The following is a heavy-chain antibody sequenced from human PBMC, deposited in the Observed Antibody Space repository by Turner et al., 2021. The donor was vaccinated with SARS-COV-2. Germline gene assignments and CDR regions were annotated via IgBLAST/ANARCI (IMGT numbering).Heavy chain of an antibody. J-gene: IGHJ5*02. Sequence: EVQLVESGGGLIQAGGSLRLSCAASGFTVSSNYMNWVRQAPGKGLEWVLIIYSGGSTYYADSVKGRFTISRDNSKNTLFLQMNSLRAEDTAVYYCARETREARFDPWGQGTLVTVSS. V-gene: IGHV3-53*01. CDR3: ARETREARFDP. CDR1: GFTVSSNY. D-gene: IGHD1-26*01. CDR2: IYSGGST.